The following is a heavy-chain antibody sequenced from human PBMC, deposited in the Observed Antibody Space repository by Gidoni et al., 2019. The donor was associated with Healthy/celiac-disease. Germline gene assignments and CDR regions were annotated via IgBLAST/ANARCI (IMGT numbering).Heavy chain of an antibody. J-gene: IGHJ6*04. Sequence: QVQLVESGGGVVQPGRSLRLSCAASVFPFSSYGVHWGRQAPRKGRGGGAVMSYGGSNKYYVDSVKGRLSISRDKSKNTLYLQMNSLRAEETAVYYWAKNTPWRGMDVWGKGTTVTVSS. CDR2: MSYGGSNK. CDR3: AKNTPWRGMDV. V-gene: IGHV3-30*18. CDR1: VFPFSSYG.